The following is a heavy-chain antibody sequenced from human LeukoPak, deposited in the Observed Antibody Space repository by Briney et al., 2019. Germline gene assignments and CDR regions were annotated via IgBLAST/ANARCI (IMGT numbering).Heavy chain of an antibody. Sequence: ASVKVSCKASGYTFTGYYMHWVRRAPGQGLEWMGWINPNSGGTNYAQKFQGRVTMTRDTSISTAYMELSRLRSDDTAVYYCARAAHYYGSGRSPAGDAFDIRGQGTMVTVSS. V-gene: IGHV1-2*02. J-gene: IGHJ3*02. CDR2: INPNSGGT. D-gene: IGHD3-10*01. CDR3: ARAAHYYGSGRSPAGDAFDI. CDR1: GYTFTGYY.